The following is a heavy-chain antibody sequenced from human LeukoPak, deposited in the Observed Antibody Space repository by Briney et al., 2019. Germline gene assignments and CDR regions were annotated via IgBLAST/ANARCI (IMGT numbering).Heavy chain of an antibody. D-gene: IGHD5-18*01. CDR3: ARGTGEGYSYGRYYFDY. CDR2: INPNSGGT. CDR1: GYTFTGYY. J-gene: IGHJ4*02. V-gene: IGHV1-2*02. Sequence: ASVTVSCKASGYTFTGYYMHWVRQAPGQGLEWMGWINPNSGGTNYQGRVTMTRDTSISTAYMELSRLRSDDTAVYYCARGTGEGYSYGRYYFDYWGQGTLVTVSS.